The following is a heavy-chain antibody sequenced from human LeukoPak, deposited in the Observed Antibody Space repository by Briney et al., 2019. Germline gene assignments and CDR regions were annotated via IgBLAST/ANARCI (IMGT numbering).Heavy chain of an antibody. V-gene: IGHV1-24*01. CDR2: FDPEDGET. CDR3: ATAPYCSGGSCYPSYWYFDL. Sequence: ASVKVSCKVSGYTLTELSMHWVRQAPGKGLEWMGGFDPEDGETIDAQKFQGRVTMTEVTSTDTAYMELSSLRSEDTAVYYCATAPYCSGGSCYPSYWYFDLWGRGTLVTVSS. J-gene: IGHJ2*01. CDR1: GYTLTELS. D-gene: IGHD2-15*01.